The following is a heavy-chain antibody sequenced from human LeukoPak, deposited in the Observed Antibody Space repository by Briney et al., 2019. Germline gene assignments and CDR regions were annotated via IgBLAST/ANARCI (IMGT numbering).Heavy chain of an antibody. CDR1: GFTVSSNY. V-gene: IGHV3-23*01. J-gene: IGHJ4*02. CDR2: ISGSGGST. Sequence: PGGSLRLSCAASGFTVSSNYMSWVRQAPGKGLEWVSAISGSGGSTYYADSVKGRFTISRDNSKNTLYLQMNSLRAEDTAVYYCAKSRSGWYNYFDYWGQGTLVTVSS. CDR3: AKSRSGWYNYFDY. D-gene: IGHD6-19*01.